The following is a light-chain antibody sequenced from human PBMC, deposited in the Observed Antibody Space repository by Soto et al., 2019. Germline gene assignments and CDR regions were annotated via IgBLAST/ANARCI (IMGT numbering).Light chain of an antibody. CDR1: QSVLYSSNNKNY. Sequence: DIVMTQSPDSLAVSLGERATFNCKSSQSVLYSSNNKNYLAWYQQKSGQPPKLLIYWASTRESGVPDRFSGSGSGTDFTLTISSLQAEDVAVYYCQQYYSTPPYTFGQGTKLGIK. CDR3: QQYYSTPPYT. V-gene: IGKV4-1*01. CDR2: WAS. J-gene: IGKJ2*01.